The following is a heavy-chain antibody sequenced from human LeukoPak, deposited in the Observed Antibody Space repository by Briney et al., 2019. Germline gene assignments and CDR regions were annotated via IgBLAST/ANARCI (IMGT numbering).Heavy chain of an antibody. CDR3: AKESAVAGTALDY. CDR1: GFTFDEYA. V-gene: IGHV3-43*02. Sequence: GGSLRLSCAASGFTFDEYAMHWVRQAPGKGLEWVSLMSGDGGTTYYADSVKGRFTISRGNSKNSLYLQMNSLRPGDTALYYCAKESAVAGTALDYWGQGTLVTVSS. D-gene: IGHD6-19*01. CDR2: MSGDGGTT. J-gene: IGHJ4*02.